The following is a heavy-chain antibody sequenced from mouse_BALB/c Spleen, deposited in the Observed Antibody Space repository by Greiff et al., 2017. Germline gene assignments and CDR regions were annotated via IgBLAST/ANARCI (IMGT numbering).Heavy chain of an antibody. J-gene: IGHJ3*01. CDR2: ISSGGST. CDR3: ARGDDGYLAGFAY. CDR1: GFTFSSYA. D-gene: IGHD2-3*01. V-gene: IGHV5-6-5*01. Sequence: EVMLVESGGGLVKPGGSLKLSCAASGFTFSSYAMSWVRQTPEKRLEWVASISSGGSTYYPDSVKGRFTISRDNARNILYLQMSSLRSEDTAMYYCARGDDGYLAGFAYWGQGTLVTVSA.